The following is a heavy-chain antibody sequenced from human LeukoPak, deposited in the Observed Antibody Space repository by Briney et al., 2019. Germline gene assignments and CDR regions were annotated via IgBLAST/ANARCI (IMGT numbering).Heavy chain of an antibody. Sequence: GGSLRLSCAASGFTFSSYAMSWVRQAPGKGLEWVSAISGSGGSTYYADSVKCRFTISRDNSKNTVYLQMNSLRAEDTAVYYCARDFEGVHRTTNSYTYYYYMDVWGKGTTVIVSS. CDR1: GFTFSSYA. CDR3: ARDFEGVHRTTNSYTYYYYMDV. CDR2: ISGSGGST. J-gene: IGHJ6*03. D-gene: IGHD2/OR15-2a*01. V-gene: IGHV3-23*01.